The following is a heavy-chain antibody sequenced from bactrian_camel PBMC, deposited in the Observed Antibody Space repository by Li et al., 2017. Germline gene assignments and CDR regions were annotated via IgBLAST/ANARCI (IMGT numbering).Heavy chain of an antibody. CDR2: LSANGEI. J-gene: IGHJ4*01. CDR3: ATGPSRYGGSCLLSPPLYSG. V-gene: IGHV3-2*01. CDR1: GLATRYC. Sequence: HVQLVESGGGSVEAGESLKLSCQMSGLATRYCFGWFRQPPGKSREYREGVAFLSANGEINIADSVKGRFTISRDNAKNTVYLQMNSLKPDDTAMYYCATGPSRYGGSCLLSPPLYSGWGQGTQVTVS. D-gene: IGHD6*01.